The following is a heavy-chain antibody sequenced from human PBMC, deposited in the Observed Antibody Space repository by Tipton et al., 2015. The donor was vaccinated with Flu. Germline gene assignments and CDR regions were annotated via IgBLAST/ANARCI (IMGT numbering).Heavy chain of an antibody. Sequence: QLVQSGGGVVQPGRSLRLSCAASGFTFSSSGMHWVRQAPGKGLEWVAVIWYDGSNKYYADSVKGRFTISRDNSKNTLYLQMNSPRAEDTAVYYCARGVAGRARYFQHWGQGTLVTVSS. CDR1: GFTFSSSG. CDR2: IWYDGSNK. J-gene: IGHJ1*01. V-gene: IGHV3-33*01. CDR3: ARGVAGRARYFQH. D-gene: IGHD6-19*01.